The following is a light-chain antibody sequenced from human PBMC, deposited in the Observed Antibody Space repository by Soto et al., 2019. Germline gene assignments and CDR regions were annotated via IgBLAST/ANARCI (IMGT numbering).Light chain of an antibody. V-gene: IGKV3-15*01. CDR1: QSVSRN. CDR3: QHYNNWPPWT. CDR2: GAS. J-gene: IGKJ1*01. Sequence: EIVMTQSPATLSVSPGERVTLSCRASQSVSRNLAWYQQKLGQPPRLLIYGASTRATGIPARFSGSGSGTEFTLTISSLQSEDFAVYYCQHYNNWPPWTFGQGTK.